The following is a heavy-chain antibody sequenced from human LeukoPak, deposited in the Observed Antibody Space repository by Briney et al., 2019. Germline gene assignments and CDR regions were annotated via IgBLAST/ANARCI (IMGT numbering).Heavy chain of an antibody. V-gene: IGHV3-23*01. CDR3: AKDLQWGDYYYGMDV. J-gene: IGHJ6*02. CDR1: GFTFSTYA. CDR2: ISGSGGST. D-gene: IGHD1-26*01. Sequence: QPGGSLRLSCAASGFTFSTYAMSWVRQAPGKGLEWVPAISGSGGSTYHADSVKGRFTISRDNSKNTLYLQMNSLRAEDTAVYYCAKDLQWGDYYYGMDVWGQGTTVTVSS.